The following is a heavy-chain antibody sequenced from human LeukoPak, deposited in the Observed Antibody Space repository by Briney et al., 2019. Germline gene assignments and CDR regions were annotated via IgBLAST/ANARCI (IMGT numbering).Heavy chain of an antibody. Sequence: PSETLSLTCTVSGGSISSGGYYWSWIRQHPGKGLEWIGYIYYSGSTYYNPSLKSRVIISVDTSKNQFSLKLSSVTAADTAVYYCARHYGGNSFDYWGQGTLVTVSS. CDR3: ARHYGGNSFDY. V-gene: IGHV4-31*03. CDR2: IYYSGST. J-gene: IGHJ4*02. CDR1: GGSISSGGYY. D-gene: IGHD4-23*01.